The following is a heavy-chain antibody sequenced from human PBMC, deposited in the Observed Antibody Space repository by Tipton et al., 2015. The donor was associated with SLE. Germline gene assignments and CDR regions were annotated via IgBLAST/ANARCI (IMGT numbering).Heavy chain of an antibody. D-gene: IGHD3-22*01. J-gene: IGHJ3*02. V-gene: IGHV1-18*01. Sequence: QLVQSGAEVKKPGASVKVSCKASGYTFTSYGISWVRQAPGQGLEWMGWISAYNGNTNYAQKLQGRVTMTTDASTSTAYMELRSLISDDTAVYYCAREKMDYYDSSGSNNAFDIWGQGTMVTVSS. CDR3: AREKMDYYDSSGSNNAFDI. CDR1: GYTFTSYG. CDR2: ISAYNGNT.